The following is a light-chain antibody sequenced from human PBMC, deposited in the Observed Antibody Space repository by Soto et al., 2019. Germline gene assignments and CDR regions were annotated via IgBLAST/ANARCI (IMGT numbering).Light chain of an antibody. Sequence: QSVLTQPPSVSGVPGQRVTISCTGSSSNIGAPYDVHWYQQLPGTAPKLLIYGNTNRPSGVPDRFSGSKSGTSASLAITGLQAEDEADYYCQSYDSSLSGVVFGGGTKLTVL. CDR3: QSYDSSLSGVV. J-gene: IGLJ3*02. V-gene: IGLV1-40*01. CDR1: SSNIGAPYD. CDR2: GNT.